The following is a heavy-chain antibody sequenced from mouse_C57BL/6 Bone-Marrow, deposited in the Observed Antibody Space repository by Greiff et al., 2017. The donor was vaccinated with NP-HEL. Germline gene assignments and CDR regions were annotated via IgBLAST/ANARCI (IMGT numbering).Heavy chain of an antibody. CDR1: GYTFTSYW. J-gene: IGHJ4*01. Sequence: QVQLQQSGAELVRPGTSVKLSCKASGYTFTSYWMHWVKQRPGQGLEWIGVIDPSDSYTNYNQKFKGKATLTVDTSSSTAYMQLSSLTSEDSAVYYCARGPWAMDYWGQGTSVTVSS. V-gene: IGHV1-59*01. CDR3: ARGPWAMDY. CDR2: IDPSDSYT.